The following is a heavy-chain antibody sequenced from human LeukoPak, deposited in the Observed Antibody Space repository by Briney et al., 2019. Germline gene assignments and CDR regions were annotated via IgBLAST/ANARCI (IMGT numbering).Heavy chain of an antibody. CDR3: ARVSAGAIDY. CDR2: ITPIFGTP. V-gene: IGHV1-69*13. D-gene: IGHD2-8*02. Sequence: GASVKVSCKASGGTFSSYSINWVRQAPGQGLEWMGGITPIFGTPKYAQKFQGRVTITADESTSTVYMELSSLRSEDTAVYYCARVSAGAIDYWGQGTLVTVSS. J-gene: IGHJ4*02. CDR1: GGTFSSYS.